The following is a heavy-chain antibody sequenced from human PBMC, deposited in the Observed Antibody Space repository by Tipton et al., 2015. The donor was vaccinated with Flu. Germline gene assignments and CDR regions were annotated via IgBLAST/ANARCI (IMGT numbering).Heavy chain of an antibody. V-gene: IGHV3-53*01. CDR2: IYSGGST. CDR1: GFTVSSNY. Sequence: MQLVQSGGGLIQPGGSLRLSCAASGFTVSSNYMSWVRQAPGKGLEWVSVIYSGGSTYYADSVKGRFTISRDNSKNTLYLQMNSLRAEDTAVYYCARDRYSSGWGLYYYYGMDVWGQGPTVTVSS. CDR3: ARDRYSSGWGLYYYYGMDV. J-gene: IGHJ6*02. D-gene: IGHD6-19*01.